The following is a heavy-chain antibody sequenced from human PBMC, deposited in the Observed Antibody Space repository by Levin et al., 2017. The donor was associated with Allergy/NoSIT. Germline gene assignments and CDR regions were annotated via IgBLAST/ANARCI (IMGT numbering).Heavy chain of an antibody. CDR1: GFTFSSYA. Sequence: GESLKISCAASGFTFSSYAMSWVRQAPGKGLEWVSAISGSGGSTYYADSVKGRFTISRDNSKNTLYLQMNSLRAEDTAVYYCAKEDKQWLVLKGFDPWGQGTLVTVSS. V-gene: IGHV3-23*01. CDR3: AKEDKQWLVLKGFDP. J-gene: IGHJ5*02. CDR2: ISGSGGST. D-gene: IGHD6-19*01.